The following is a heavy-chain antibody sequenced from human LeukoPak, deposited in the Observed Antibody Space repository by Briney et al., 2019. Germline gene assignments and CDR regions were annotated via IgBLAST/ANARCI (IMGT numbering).Heavy chain of an antibody. CDR1: GFTFSSYT. J-gene: IGHJ4*02. V-gene: IGHV3-23*01. Sequence: GGSLRLSCTASGFTFSSYTMTWVRQAPGKGLKWVSTITTGDGNTYYADSVKGRFTVSRDDSKNTLYPQMNSLRAEDTAVYYCAKDGGLWVSAHWGDSWGRGTLVTVSS. CDR2: ITTGDGNT. D-gene: IGHD7-27*01. CDR3: AKDGGLWVSAHWGDS.